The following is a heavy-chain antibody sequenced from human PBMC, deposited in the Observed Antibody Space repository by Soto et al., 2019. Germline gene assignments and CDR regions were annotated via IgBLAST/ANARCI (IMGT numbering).Heavy chain of an antibody. D-gene: IGHD3-3*01. CDR3: AKEKDFWSGYFVY. J-gene: IGHJ4*02. V-gene: IGHV3-74*01. CDR2: INIDGSIT. Sequence: GSLRLSCAASGFTSGFAFTNYWMHWVRQAPGKGLVWVSRINIDGSITYYADSVKGRFTISRDNPKNTLYLQMNSLRADDLVVYYCAKEKDFWSGYFVYWGQGTLVTVSS. CDR1: GFAFTNYW.